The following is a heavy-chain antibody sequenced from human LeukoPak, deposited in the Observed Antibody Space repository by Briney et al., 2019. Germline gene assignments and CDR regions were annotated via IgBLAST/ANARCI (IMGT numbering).Heavy chain of an antibody. J-gene: IGHJ6*02. CDR3: ASVYLYGMDV. V-gene: IGHV1-46*01. CDR1: GYSLTTYY. CDR2: INPSGGGT. Sequence: ASVKVSCKASGYSLTTYYMHWVRQAPGQGLEWMVIINPSGGGTKYAQKFQGRVTMTRDTPTNTVYMELSSLRTVDTAVYYCASVYLYGMDVWGQGTTVTVSS. D-gene: IGHD2-8*01.